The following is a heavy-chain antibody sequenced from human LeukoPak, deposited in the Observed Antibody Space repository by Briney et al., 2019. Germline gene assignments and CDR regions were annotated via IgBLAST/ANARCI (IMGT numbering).Heavy chain of an antibody. J-gene: IGHJ4*02. CDR3: ANSAYDSWSGYPLPDY. CDR1: GFTFSSYA. CDR2: ISGSGGST. V-gene: IGHV3-23*01. Sequence: GGSLRLSCAASGFTFSSYAMSWVRQAPGKGLEWVSAISGSGGSTYYADSVKGRFTISRDNSKNTLYLQMNSLRAEDTAVYYCANSAYDSWSGYPLPDYWGQGTLVTVSS. D-gene: IGHD3-3*01.